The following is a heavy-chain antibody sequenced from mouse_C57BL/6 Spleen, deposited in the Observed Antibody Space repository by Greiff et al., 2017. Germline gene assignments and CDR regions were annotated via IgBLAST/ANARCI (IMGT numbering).Heavy chain of an antibody. CDR1: GYTFTSYG. CDR3: AYSNSPYYFDY. D-gene: IGHD2-5*01. Sequence: QVQLQQSGAELARPGASVKLSCKASGYTFTSYGISWVKQRTGQGLEWIGEIYPRSGNTYYNEKFKGKATLTAEKSSSTAYMELRSLTSEDSAVYFCAYSNSPYYFDYWGQGTTLTVSS. CDR2: IYPRSGNT. J-gene: IGHJ2*01. V-gene: IGHV1-81*01.